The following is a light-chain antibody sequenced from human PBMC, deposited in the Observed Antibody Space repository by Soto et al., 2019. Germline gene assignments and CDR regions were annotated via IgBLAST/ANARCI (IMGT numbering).Light chain of an antibody. CDR3: QQYGRSPPFT. CDR2: GAS. V-gene: IGKV3-20*01. CDR1: QSVSSTY. Sequence: EIVLTQSPGILSLSPGERATLSCRASQSVSSTYIAWYQQNPGRAPRLLIYGASSRATGIPDRFSGSGSGTDFTLTISRLEPEDFAVYFCQQYGRSPPFTFGQGTKVEIK. J-gene: IGKJ2*01.